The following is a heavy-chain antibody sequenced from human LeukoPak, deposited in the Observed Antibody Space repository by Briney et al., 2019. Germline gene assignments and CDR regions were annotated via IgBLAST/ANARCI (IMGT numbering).Heavy chain of an antibody. CDR3: ARRRVVVASTDGASGAFDI. CDR1: SGSISSGGYY. V-gene: IGHV4-31*03. Sequence: SETLSLTCTVSSGSISSGGYYWSWIRPHPGKGLEWIGYIYYSGSTYYNPSLRSRVTISVDTSKNQFSLNLSSVTAADTAVYFSARRRVVVASTDGASGAFDIWGQGTMVTVST. J-gene: IGHJ3*02. CDR2: IYYSGST. D-gene: IGHD2-15*01.